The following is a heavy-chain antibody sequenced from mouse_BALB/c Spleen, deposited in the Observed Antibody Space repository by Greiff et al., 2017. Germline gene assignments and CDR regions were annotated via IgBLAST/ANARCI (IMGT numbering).Heavy chain of an antibody. CDR1: GFTFSSYT. D-gene: IGHD3-3*01. CDR3: TRDRWGTRAMDY. V-gene: IGHV5-6-4*01. J-gene: IGHJ4*01. Sequence: EVMLVESGGGLVKPGGSLKLSCAASGFTFSSYTMSWVRQTPEKRLEWVATISSGGSYTYYPDSVKGRFTISRDNAKNTLYLQMSSLKSEDTAMYYCTRDRWGTRAMDYWGQGTSVTVSS. CDR2: ISSGGSYT.